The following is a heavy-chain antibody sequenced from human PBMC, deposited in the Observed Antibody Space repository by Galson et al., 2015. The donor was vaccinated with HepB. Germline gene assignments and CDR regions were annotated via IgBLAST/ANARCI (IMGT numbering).Heavy chain of an antibody. J-gene: IGHJ4*02. CDR1: GFSFVNAW. CDR2: ISSSSSTI. D-gene: IGHD3-22*01. Sequence: SLRLSCAASGFSFVNAWLNWVHQAPGKGLEWVSYISSSSSTIYYADSVKGRFTISRDNAKNSLYLQMNSLRAEDTAVYYCARGGEKITMIVVDPFDYWGQGTLVTVSS. V-gene: IGHV3-48*01. CDR3: ARGGEKITMIVVDPFDY.